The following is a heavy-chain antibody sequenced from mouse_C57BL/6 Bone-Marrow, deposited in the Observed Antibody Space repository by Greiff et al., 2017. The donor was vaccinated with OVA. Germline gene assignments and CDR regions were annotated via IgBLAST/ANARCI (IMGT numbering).Heavy chain of an antibody. CDR3: ARANWDRFDY. V-gene: IGHV5-4*01. Sequence: EVQLVESGGGLVKPGGSLKLSCAASGFTFSSYAMSWVRQTPEKRLEWVATISDGGSYTYYPDNVQGRFTISRDNAKNNLYLQMSHLKSEDTAMYYCARANWDRFDYWGQGTTLTVSS. CDR1: GFTFSSYA. D-gene: IGHD4-1*01. CDR2: ISDGGSYT. J-gene: IGHJ2*01.